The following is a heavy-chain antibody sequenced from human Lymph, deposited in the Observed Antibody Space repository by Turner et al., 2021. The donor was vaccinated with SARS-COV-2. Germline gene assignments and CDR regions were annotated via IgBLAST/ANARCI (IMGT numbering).Heavy chain of an antibody. CDR1: GGSMSSSSYY. J-gene: IGHJ2*01. CDR2: LYYGGST. CDR3: ARCRQWLLLWYFDL. Sequence: QLQLPESCSGLVKPTESMSLTCTVCGGSMSSSSYYWGWIRQPTRTVLGWIGSLYYGGSTNYRPSLKRRVTISVDTSKNQFSLKWSSVTAADTDVYYCARCRQWLLLWYFDLWGHGTLVTVSS. D-gene: IGHD6-19*01. V-gene: IGHV4-39*01.